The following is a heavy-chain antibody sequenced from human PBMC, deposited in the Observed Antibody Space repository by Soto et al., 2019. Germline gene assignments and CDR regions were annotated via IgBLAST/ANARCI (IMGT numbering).Heavy chain of an antibody. D-gene: IGHD3-22*01. CDR2: ISVNSGTT. Sequence: ASGKVSCKASGYNFNTYGITWVRQAPGQGLEWMGWISVNSGTTNYAQKIQGRVTMTTDTSSSTAFMELRSLRSDDTAVYYCARNDTSGHYSDYWGQGTQVTVSS. J-gene: IGHJ4*02. CDR1: GYNFNTYG. CDR3: ARNDTSGHYSDY. V-gene: IGHV1-18*01.